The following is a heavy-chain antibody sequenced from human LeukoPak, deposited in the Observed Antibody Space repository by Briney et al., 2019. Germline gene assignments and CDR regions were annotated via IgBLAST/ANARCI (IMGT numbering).Heavy chain of an antibody. Sequence: SETLSLTCTVPGYSISSGYYWGWIRQPPGKGLEWIGSIYHSGSTYYNPSLKSRVTISVDTSKNQFSLKLSSVTAADTAVYYCARNSIAAAGSSKGAFDYWGQGTLVTVSS. CDR3: ARNSIAAAGSSKGAFDY. CDR1: GYSISSGYY. J-gene: IGHJ4*02. V-gene: IGHV4-38-2*02. CDR2: IYHSGST. D-gene: IGHD6-13*01.